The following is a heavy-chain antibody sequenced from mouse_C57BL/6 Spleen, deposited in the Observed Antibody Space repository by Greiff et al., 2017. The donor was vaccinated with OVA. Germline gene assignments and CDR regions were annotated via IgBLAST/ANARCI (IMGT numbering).Heavy chain of an antibody. D-gene: IGHD3-2*02. CDR3: TTQTAQAGAWFAY. CDR1: GFNIKDDY. J-gene: IGHJ3*01. CDR2: IDPENGDT. V-gene: IGHV14-4*01. Sequence: EVKLQQSGAELVRPGASVKLSCTASGFNIKDDYMHWVKQRPEQGLEWIGWIDPENGDTEYASKFQGKATITADTSSNTAYLQLSSLTSEDTAVYYCTTQTAQAGAWFAYWGQGTLVTVSA.